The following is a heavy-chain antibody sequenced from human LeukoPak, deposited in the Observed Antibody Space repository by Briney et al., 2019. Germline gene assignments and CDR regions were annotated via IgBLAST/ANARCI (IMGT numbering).Heavy chain of an antibody. J-gene: IGHJ4*02. V-gene: IGHV5-51*01. CDR1: GYSFTSYW. Sequence: GESLEISCKGSGYSFTSYWIGWGRRMPGKGLEWMGIIYPGDSDTRYSPSFQGQVTISADKSISTAYLQWSSLKASDTAMYYCARRGITVATPFDYWGQGTLVTVSS. D-gene: IGHD6-19*01. CDR2: IYPGDSDT. CDR3: ARRGITVATPFDY.